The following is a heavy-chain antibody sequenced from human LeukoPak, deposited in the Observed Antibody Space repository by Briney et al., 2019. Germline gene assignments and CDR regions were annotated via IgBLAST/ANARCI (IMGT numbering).Heavy chain of an antibody. Sequence: SETLSLTCAVYGGSFSGYYWSWIRQPPGKGLEWIGEINHSGSTNYNPSLKSRVTISVDTSKNQFSLKLSSVTAADTAVYYCARGFYYYDDYWGQGTLVTVSS. D-gene: IGHD3-22*01. CDR3: ARGFYYYDDY. CDR1: GGSFSGYY. J-gene: IGHJ4*02. V-gene: IGHV4-34*01. CDR2: INHSGST.